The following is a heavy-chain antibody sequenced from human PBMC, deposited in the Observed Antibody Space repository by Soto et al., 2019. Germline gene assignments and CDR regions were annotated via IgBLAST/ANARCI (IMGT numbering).Heavy chain of an antibody. CDR1: GFTFSHYW. CDR3: ARAPPRGIAAPGTWGSGMDV. D-gene: IGHD6-13*01. CDR2: ITSDGGST. V-gene: IGHV3-74*01. J-gene: IGHJ6*02. Sequence: GGSMRLSCAASGFTFSHYWMHWVHQRREQGLMRVERITSDGGSTNYADTVKGRFTSSRDNANSTAYLQLSSLKPEDKAVYYCARAPPRGIAAPGTWGSGMDVWGQGTTVTVSS.